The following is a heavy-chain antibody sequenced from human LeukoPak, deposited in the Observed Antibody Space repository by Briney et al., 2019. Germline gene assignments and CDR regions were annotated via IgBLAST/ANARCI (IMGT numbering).Heavy chain of an antibody. V-gene: IGHV4-59*01. D-gene: IGHD5-18*01. CDR2: IYYSGST. CDR3: ARAPYLDTAMVTLSDWYFDL. CDR1: GGSISSYY. Sequence: KTSETLSLTCTVSGGSISSYYWSWIRQPPGKGLEWIGYIYYSGSTNYNPSLKSRVTISVDTSKNQFSLKLSSVTAADTAVYYCARAPYLDTAMVTLSDWYFDLWGRGTLVTVSS. J-gene: IGHJ2*01.